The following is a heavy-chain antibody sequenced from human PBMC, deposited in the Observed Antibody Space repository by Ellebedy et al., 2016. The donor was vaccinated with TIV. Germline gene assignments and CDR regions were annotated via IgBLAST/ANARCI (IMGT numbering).Heavy chain of an antibody. V-gene: IGHV4-39*01. J-gene: IGHJ4*02. CDR3: ASLSGPHGDSNFDY. D-gene: IGHD4-17*01. Sequence: MPSETLSLTCTVSGGSISSSSYYWGWIRQPPGKGLEWIGSIYYSGSTYYNPSLKSRVTISVDTSKNQFSLKLSSVTAADTAVYYCASLSGPHGDSNFDYWGQGTLVTVSS. CDR2: IYYSGST. CDR1: GGSISSSSYY.